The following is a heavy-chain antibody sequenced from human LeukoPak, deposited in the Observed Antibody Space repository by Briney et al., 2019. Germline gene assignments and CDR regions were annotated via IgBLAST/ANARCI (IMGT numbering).Heavy chain of an antibody. CDR3: ARDMGTVGLDY. V-gene: IGHV1-18*04. D-gene: IGHD4-23*01. CDR1: GYTFTSYG. J-gene: IGHJ4*02. CDR2: ISAYNGNT. Sequence: ASVKVSCKASGYTFTSYGISWVRQAPGQGLEWVGWISAYNGNTNYAQKLRGRVTMTTDTSTSTAYMKLRSLRSDDTAVYYCARDMGTVGLDYWGQGTLVTVSS.